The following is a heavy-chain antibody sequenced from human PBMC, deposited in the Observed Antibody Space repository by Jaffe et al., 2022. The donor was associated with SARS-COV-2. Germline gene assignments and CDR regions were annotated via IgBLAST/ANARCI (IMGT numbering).Heavy chain of an antibody. V-gene: IGHV3-48*03. J-gene: IGHJ6*02. CDR2: ISSSGSTI. CDR3: ARDYLKNSGSYYYYGMDV. CDR1: GFTFSSYE. D-gene: IGHD1-7*01. Sequence: EVQLVESGGGLVQPGGSLRLSCAASGFTFSSYEMNWVRQAPGKGLEWVSYISSSGSTIYYADSVKGRFTISRDNAKNSLYLQMNSLRAEDTAVYYCARDYLKNSGSYYYYGMDVWGQGTTVTVSS.